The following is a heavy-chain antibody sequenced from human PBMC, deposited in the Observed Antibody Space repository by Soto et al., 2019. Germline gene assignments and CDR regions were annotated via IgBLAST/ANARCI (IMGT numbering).Heavy chain of an antibody. Sequence: ASVKVSCKASGYTFTGYYMHWVRQAPGQGLEWMGWINPNSGGTNYAQKFQGWVTMTRDTSISTAYMELSRLRSDDTAVYYCARDLMVVTMVRAPQAGMDGWGQGNTVTFSS. V-gene: IGHV1-2*04. J-gene: IGHJ6*02. D-gene: IGHD3-10*01. CDR1: GYTFTGYY. CDR3: ARDLMVVTMVRAPQAGMDG. CDR2: INPNSGGT.